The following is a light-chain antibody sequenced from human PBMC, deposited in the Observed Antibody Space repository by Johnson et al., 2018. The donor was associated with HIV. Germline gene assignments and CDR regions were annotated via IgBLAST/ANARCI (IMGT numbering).Light chain of an antibody. CDR3: GTWDSSLSARYV. Sequence: QSVLTQPPSVSVAPGQKVTISCSGSSSNIGNNYVSWYQQLPGTAPKLLIYDNNKRPSGIPDRFSGSKSGTSATLGITGLQTGDEADYYCGTWDSSLSARYVFGTGTKVTVL. V-gene: IGLV1-51*01. J-gene: IGLJ1*01. CDR2: DNN. CDR1: SSNIGNNY.